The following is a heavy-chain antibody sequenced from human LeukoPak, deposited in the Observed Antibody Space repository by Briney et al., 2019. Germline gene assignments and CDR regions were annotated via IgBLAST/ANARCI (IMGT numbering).Heavy chain of an antibody. J-gene: IGHJ3*02. Sequence: GASVTVSCKASGYTFTSYDINWVRQATGQGLAWMGWMNPNSGNTGYAQKFQGRVTMTRNTSISTAYMELSSLRSEDTAVYYCARALATISNAFDIWGQGTMVTVSS. V-gene: IGHV1-8*01. D-gene: IGHD5-12*01. CDR2: MNPNSGNT. CDR1: GYTFTSYD. CDR3: ARALATISNAFDI.